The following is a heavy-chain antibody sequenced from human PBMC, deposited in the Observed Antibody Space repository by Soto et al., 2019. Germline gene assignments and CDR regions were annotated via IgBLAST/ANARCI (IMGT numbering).Heavy chain of an antibody. Sequence: PGGSLRLSCTGSGFTFSDYAMSWVRQAPGKGLEWVSGISGSGGRIYNADSVKGRFTISRDNSKNTVYLQMNSLRAEDTAVYYCAKDQIQLWPYGMDVWGQGTTVTVSS. V-gene: IGHV3-23*01. D-gene: IGHD5-18*01. CDR3: AKDQIQLWPYGMDV. CDR2: ISGSGGRI. J-gene: IGHJ6*02. CDR1: GFTFSDYA.